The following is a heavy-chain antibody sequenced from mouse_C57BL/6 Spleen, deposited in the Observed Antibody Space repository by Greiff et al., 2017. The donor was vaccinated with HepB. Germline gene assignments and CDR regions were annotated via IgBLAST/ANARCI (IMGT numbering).Heavy chain of an antibody. J-gene: IGHJ1*03. CDR1: GFTFSSYA. V-gene: IGHV5-4*03. CDR2: ISDGGSYT. Sequence: EVKLMESGGGLVKPGGSLKLSCAASGFTFSSYAMSWVRQTPEKRLEWVATISDGGSYTYYPDNVKGRFTISRDNAKNNLYLQMSHLKSEDTAMYYCARAYYSNYVKYFDVWGTGTTVTVSS. CDR3: ARAYYSNYVKYFDV. D-gene: IGHD2-5*01.